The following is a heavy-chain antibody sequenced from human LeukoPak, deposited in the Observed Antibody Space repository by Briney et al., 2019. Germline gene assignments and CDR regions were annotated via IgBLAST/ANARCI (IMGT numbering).Heavy chain of an antibody. CDR1: GYTFTDYY. Sequence: ASVKVSCKASGYTFTDYYINWVRQAPGQGLEWVGWINPKSGGTNYAQKFQGRVTMTSDTSITTVYMELSRLRSGDTAVYYCARRVFSGWGYYFDYWGQGTLVTVSS. V-gene: IGHV1-2*02. D-gene: IGHD6-19*01. J-gene: IGHJ4*02. CDR3: ARRVFSGWGYYFDY. CDR2: INPKSGGT.